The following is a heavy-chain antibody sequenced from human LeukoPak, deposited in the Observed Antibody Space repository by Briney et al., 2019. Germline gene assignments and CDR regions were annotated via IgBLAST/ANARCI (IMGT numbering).Heavy chain of an antibody. V-gene: IGHV1-69*02. J-gene: IGHJ5*02. CDR1: GYTFTGYY. CDR2: IIPILGIA. CDR3: ARTQLLGGRKVDP. Sequence: ASVKVSCKASGYTFTGYYMHWVRQAPGQGLEWMGRIIPILGIANYAQKFQGRVTITADKSTSTAYMELSSLRSEDTAVYYCARTQLLGGRKVDPWGQGTLVTVSS. D-gene: IGHD3-16*01.